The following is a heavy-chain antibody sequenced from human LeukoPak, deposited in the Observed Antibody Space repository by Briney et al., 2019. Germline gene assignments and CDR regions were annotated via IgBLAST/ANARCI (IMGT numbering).Heavy chain of an antibody. CDR3: AKDGSWGDYYFYFYMDV. J-gene: IGHJ6*03. CDR2: SSGSGYYT. CDR1: GSVFNFGNFA. V-gene: IGHV3-23*01. D-gene: IGHD3-16*01. Sequence: GGSLSLSCEASGSVFNFGNFALSWVRQAPGKGLEWVSGSSGSGYYTYYADSVKGRFTISRDNSKNTLYIQMNSLRAEDTAVYYCAKDGSWGDYYFYFYMDVWGTGTTVTVSS.